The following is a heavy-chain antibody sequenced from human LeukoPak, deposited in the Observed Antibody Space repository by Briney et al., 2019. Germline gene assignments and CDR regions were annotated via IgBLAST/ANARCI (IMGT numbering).Heavy chain of an antibody. V-gene: IGHV4-30-2*01. CDR2: ISHSGST. D-gene: IGHD3-22*01. J-gene: IGHJ4*02. Sequence: SETLSLTCAVSSGSINSGGYSWSWIRQPPGKGLEYIAYISHSGSTYYNSSLKTRVTISEDRSKSQFSLKLSSVPAADSAVYYCARLFDSSGYYHFDYWGQGILVTVSS. CDR1: SGSINSGGYS. CDR3: ARLFDSSGYYHFDY.